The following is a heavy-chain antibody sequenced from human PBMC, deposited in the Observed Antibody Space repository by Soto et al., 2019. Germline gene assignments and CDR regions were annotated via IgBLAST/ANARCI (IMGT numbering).Heavy chain of an antibody. CDR3: ARDRSGYGDSL. CDR2: IYYSGST. D-gene: IGHD4-17*01. V-gene: IGHV4-31*03. J-gene: IGHJ4*02. CDR1: GGSISSSGSY. Sequence: QVQLQESGPGLVKPSQTVSLTCTVSGGSISSSGSYWSWIRQHPVKGLEWIGYIYYSGSTYYKPSLKSRVTISVDTSKNQFSLNLSTVTAADTAVYYCARDRSGYGDSLWGQGTLVTVSA.